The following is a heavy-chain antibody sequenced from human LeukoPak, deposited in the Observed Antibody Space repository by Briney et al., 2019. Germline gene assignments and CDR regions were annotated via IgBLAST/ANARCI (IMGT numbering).Heavy chain of an antibody. CDR2: ISSSGGTI. Sequence: PGGSLRLSYAASGFTFSSYSMNWVRQAPGKGLEWVSYISSSGGTIYYADSVKGRFTISRDNAKNSLYLQMNSLRDEDTAVYYCARSDSSSWSFDFWGQGTLVTVSS. D-gene: IGHD6-13*01. V-gene: IGHV3-48*02. CDR1: GFTFSSYS. J-gene: IGHJ4*02. CDR3: ARSDSSSWSFDF.